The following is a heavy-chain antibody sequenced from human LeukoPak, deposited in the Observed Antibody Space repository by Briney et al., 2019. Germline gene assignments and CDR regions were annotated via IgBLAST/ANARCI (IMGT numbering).Heavy chain of an antibody. CDR2: IYYSGST. J-gene: IGHJ4*02. Sequence: SETLSLTCTVSGGSISSYYWGWIRQPPGKGLERIGSIYYSGSTYYNPSLKSRVTISVDTSKNQFSLKLSSVTAADTAVYYCARDPAVAGTTMDYFDYWGQGTLVTVSS. V-gene: IGHV4-39*07. D-gene: IGHD6-19*01. CDR1: GGSISSYY. CDR3: ARDPAVAGTTMDYFDY.